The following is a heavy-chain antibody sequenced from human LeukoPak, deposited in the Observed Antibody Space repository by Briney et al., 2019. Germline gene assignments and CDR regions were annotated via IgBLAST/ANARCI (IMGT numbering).Heavy chain of an antibody. D-gene: IGHD1-1*01. CDR3: ARGVALERGAFDI. CDR2: IIPILGIA. V-gene: IGHV1-69*02. Sequence: ASVKASCKASGGTFSSYTISWVRQAPGQGLEWMGRIIPILGIANYAQKFQGRVTITADKSTSTAYMELSSLRSEDTAVYYCARGVALERGAFDIWGQGTMVTVSS. CDR1: GGTFSSYT. J-gene: IGHJ3*02.